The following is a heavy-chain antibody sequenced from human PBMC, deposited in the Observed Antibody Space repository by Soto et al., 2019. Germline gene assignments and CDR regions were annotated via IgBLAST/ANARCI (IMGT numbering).Heavy chain of an antibody. CDR3: ARVRESDSGSRGYHPGSAYLVNRSFDL. Sequence: KGLEWVSDISSSSTTIDYADSVKGRFTISRDNAKNSLYLQMNSLRAEDTAVYYCARVRESDSGSRGYHPGSAYLVNRSFDL. V-gene: IGHV3-48*01. J-gene: IGHJ2*01. D-gene: IGHD6-13*01. CDR2: ISSSSTTI.